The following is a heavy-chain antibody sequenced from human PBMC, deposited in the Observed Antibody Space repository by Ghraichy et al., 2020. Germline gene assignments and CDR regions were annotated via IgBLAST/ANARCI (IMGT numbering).Heavy chain of an antibody. J-gene: IGHJ6*03. CDR1: GGSISSYY. CDR3: ASGPRVVPAAMYYYYYYMDV. Sequence: SETLSLTCTVSGGSISSYYWSWIRQPPGKGLEWIGYIYYSGSTNYNPSLKSRVTISVDTSKNQFSLKLSSVTAADTAVYYCASGPRVVPAAMYYYYYYMDVWGKGTTVTVSS. CDR2: IYYSGST. D-gene: IGHD2-2*01. V-gene: IGHV4-59*08.